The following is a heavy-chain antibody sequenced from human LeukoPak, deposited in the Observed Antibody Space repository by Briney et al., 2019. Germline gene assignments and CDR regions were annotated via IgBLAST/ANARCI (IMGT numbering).Heavy chain of an antibody. Sequence: PSETLSLTCTVSGGSISSGDYYWSWIRQPPGKGLEWIGYIYYSGSTYYNPSLKSRVTISVDTSKNQFSLKLSSVTAADTAVYYCARVKSGHYDFWSGYYQPEPFDYWGQGTLVTVSS. D-gene: IGHD3-3*01. CDR1: GGSISSGDYY. CDR3: ARVKSGHYDFWSGYYQPEPFDY. V-gene: IGHV4-30-4*01. CDR2: IYYSGST. J-gene: IGHJ4*02.